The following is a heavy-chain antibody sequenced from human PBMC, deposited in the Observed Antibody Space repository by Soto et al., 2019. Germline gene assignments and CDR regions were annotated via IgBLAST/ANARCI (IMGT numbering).Heavy chain of an antibody. Sequence: LRLXCSASGFTFSSYAMHWVRQAPGKGLEYVSAISSNGGSTYYADSVKGRFTISRDNSKNTLYLQMSSLRAEDTAVYYCVTSGYSYGPDYWGQGTLVTVSS. CDR2: ISSNGGST. V-gene: IGHV3-64D*08. J-gene: IGHJ4*02. CDR1: GFTFSSYA. CDR3: VTSGYSYGPDY. D-gene: IGHD5-18*01.